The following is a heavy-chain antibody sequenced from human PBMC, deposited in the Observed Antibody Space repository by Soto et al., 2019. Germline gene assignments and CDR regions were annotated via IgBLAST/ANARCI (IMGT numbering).Heavy chain of an antibody. CDR2: SSPSGGST. J-gene: IGHJ5*02. D-gene: IGHD6-19*01. CDR3: ARDGSSDWLTWFDP. Sequence: QVQLVQSGAEVKKPGASVKVSCKASGYTFTDYYMHWVRQAPGQGLEWMGISSPSGGSTYAQKFQGRVTVTRDTSTSTVYMELSSLRSEDTAVYYCARDGSSDWLTWFDPWGQGTLVTVSS. V-gene: IGHV1-46*01. CDR1: GYTFTDYY.